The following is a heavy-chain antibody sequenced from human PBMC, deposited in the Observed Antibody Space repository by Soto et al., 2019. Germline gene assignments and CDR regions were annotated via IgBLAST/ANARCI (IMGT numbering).Heavy chain of an antibody. D-gene: IGHD3-22*01. CDR1: GYTFTSYG. V-gene: IGHV1-18*01. Sequence: GASVKVSCKASGYTFTSYGISWVRQAPGQGLEWMGWISAYNGNTNYAQKLQGRVTMTTDTSTSTAYMELRSLRSDDTAVYYCARDDLASRYYDSSGYYPDYWGQGTLVTVSS. CDR3: ARDDLASRYYDSSGYYPDY. J-gene: IGHJ4*02. CDR2: ISAYNGNT.